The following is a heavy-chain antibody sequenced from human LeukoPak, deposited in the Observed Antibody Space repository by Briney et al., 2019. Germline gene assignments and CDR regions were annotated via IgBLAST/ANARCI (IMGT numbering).Heavy chain of an antibody. Sequence: GGSLRLSCAASGFTFDDYAMHWVWQAPGKGLEWVSGISWNSGSIGYADSVKGRFTISRDNAKNSLYLQMNSLRAEDTALYYCAKDGPFGSNWGQGTLVTVSS. V-gene: IGHV3-9*01. D-gene: IGHD3-16*01. CDR2: ISWNSGSI. CDR3: AKDGPFGSN. CDR1: GFTFDDYA. J-gene: IGHJ4*02.